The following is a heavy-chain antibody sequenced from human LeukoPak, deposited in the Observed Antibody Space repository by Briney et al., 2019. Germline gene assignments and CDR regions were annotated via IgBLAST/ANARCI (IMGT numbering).Heavy chain of an antibody. V-gene: IGHV3-48*01. CDR3: ARGYCSGGSCYSGGSY. CDR2: ISSGSSII. D-gene: IGHD2-15*01. Sequence: GSLRLSCAASGFTFSSYSMNWVRQAPGKGLEWVSYISSGSSIIYYADSVKGRFTISRDNAENSLYLQMNSLRAEDTAVYYCARGYCSGGSCYSGGSYWGQGTLVTVSS. J-gene: IGHJ4*02. CDR1: GFTFSSYS.